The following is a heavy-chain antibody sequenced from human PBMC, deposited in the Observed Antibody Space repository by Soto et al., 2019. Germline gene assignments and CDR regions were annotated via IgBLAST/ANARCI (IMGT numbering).Heavy chain of an antibody. V-gene: IGHV3-23*01. CDR2: ISGSGFKK. CDR3: AKNQGVELVPLATVDWFDP. CDR1: GFTFRNNA. D-gene: IGHD1-26*01. Sequence: GGSLRLSCVASGFTFRNNAMNWVRQAPGKGLEWISSISGSGFKKYYADSVKGRFTISRDNSKSTVYLELNNLSAEDTAVYHCAKNQGVELVPLATVDWFDPWGQGSVVTVSS. J-gene: IGHJ5*02.